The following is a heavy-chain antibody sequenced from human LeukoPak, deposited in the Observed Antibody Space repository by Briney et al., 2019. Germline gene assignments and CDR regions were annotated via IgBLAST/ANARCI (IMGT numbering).Heavy chain of an antibody. CDR1: GGSISSSSYY. CDR2: IYHSGST. V-gene: IGHV4-39*07. Sequence: SETLSLTCTVSGGSISSSSYYWGWIRQPPGKGLEWIGSIYHSGSTYYNPSLKSRVTISVDTSKNQFSLKLSSVTAADTAVYYCARVSYQEGVDYWGQGTLVTVSS. D-gene: IGHD2-2*01. J-gene: IGHJ4*02. CDR3: ARVSYQEGVDY.